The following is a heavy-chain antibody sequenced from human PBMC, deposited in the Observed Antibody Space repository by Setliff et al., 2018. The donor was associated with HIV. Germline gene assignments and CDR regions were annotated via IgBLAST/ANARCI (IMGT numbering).Heavy chain of an antibody. CDR1: GFTFDDYT. CDR2: ISWDGGST. V-gene: IGHV3-43*01. CDR3: AKDISGGNGDYFDY. J-gene: IGHJ4*02. D-gene: IGHD2-15*01. Sequence: GGSLRLSCAASGFTFDDYTMHWVRQAPGKGLEWVSLISWDGGSTYYADSVKGRFTISRDNSKNSLYLQMNSLRTEDTALYYCAKDISGGNGDYFDYWGQGTLVTVSS.